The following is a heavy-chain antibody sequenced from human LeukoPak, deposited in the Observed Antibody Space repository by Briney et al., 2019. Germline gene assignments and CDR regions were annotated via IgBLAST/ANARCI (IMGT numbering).Heavy chain of an antibody. Sequence: ASVKVSCKASGYTFTSYYMHWVPQSPGQGLEGWGIINPSGGSTSYAQKFQGRVNMPRDTSTSTVYMELSSLRCEDTAVYYCARDWPTMGDAFDIWGQGTMVTVSS. J-gene: IGHJ3*02. D-gene: IGHD3-10*01. CDR3: ARDWPTMGDAFDI. CDR2: INPSGGST. CDR1: GYTFTSYY. V-gene: IGHV1-46*03.